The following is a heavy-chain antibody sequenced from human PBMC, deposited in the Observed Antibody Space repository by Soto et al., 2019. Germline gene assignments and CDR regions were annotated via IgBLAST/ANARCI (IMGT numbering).Heavy chain of an antibody. CDR2: ITGSGVYR. Sequence: DVQLLESGGGLVRPGGSLRLACAASGFTFSSYAMSWVRQAPGKGLEWVSSITGSGVYRYHTDSVQGRFTISRDNSKDTLYLQMNSLTAEDTAIYYCARHPIGYIGNLGCWGQGTLVTVSS. CDR1: GFTFSSYA. D-gene: IGHD5-12*01. CDR3: ARHPIGYIGNLGC. J-gene: IGHJ4*02. V-gene: IGHV3-23*01.